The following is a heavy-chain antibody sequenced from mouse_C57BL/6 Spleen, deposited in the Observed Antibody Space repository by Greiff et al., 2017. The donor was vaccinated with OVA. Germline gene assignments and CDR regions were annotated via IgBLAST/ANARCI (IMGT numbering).Heavy chain of an antibody. Sequence: QVQLKESGAELMKPGASVKLSCKATGYTFTGYWIEWVKQRPGQGLEWIGEILPGSVSTNYNEKFKGKATFTADTSSNTAYMQLSSLTTEDSAIYSCAREGEGSSGIDYWGQGTTLTVSS. D-gene: IGHD3-2*02. V-gene: IGHV1-9*01. CDR1: GYTFTGYW. CDR2: ILPGSVST. J-gene: IGHJ2*01. CDR3: AREGEGSSGIDY.